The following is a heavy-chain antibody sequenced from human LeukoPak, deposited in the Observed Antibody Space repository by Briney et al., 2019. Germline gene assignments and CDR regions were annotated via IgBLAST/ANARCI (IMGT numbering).Heavy chain of an antibody. CDR3: ARAPTWGYYDSSGYHAFDI. J-gene: IGHJ3*02. V-gene: IGHV1-18*01. CDR1: GYTFTSYG. Sequence: ASVKVSCKASGYTFTSYGISWVRQAPGQGLEWMGWISAYNGNTNYAQKLQGRVTMTTDTSTSTAYMELRSLRSDDTAVYYCARAPTWGYYDSSGYHAFDIWGQGTMVTVSS. D-gene: IGHD3-22*01. CDR2: ISAYNGNT.